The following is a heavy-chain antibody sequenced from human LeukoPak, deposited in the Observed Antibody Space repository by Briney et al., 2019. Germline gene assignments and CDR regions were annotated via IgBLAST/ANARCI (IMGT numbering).Heavy chain of an antibody. Sequence: GGSLRLSCAASGFTFSSYAMSWVRQAPGKGLEWVSYISSSSSTIYYADSVKGRFTISRDNAKNSLYLQMNSLRAEDTAVYYCARENYDSSGYSKIDYWGQGTLVTVSS. CDR2: ISSSSSTI. D-gene: IGHD3-22*01. CDR1: GFTFSSYA. J-gene: IGHJ4*02. CDR3: ARENYDSSGYSKIDY. V-gene: IGHV3-48*01.